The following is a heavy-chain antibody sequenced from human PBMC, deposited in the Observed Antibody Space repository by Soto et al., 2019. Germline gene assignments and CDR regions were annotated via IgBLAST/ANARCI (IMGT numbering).Heavy chain of an antibody. D-gene: IGHD6-6*01. V-gene: IGHV3-23*01. J-gene: IGHJ4*02. Sequence: GSLRPSCAAPGFTFSSYAMSWGRPAPGKGLEWVSAISGSGGSTYYADSVKGRFTISRDNSKNTLYLQMNSLRAEDTAVYYCAKDRSSSPGNFDYWGQGTLVTVSS. CDR3: AKDRSSSPGNFDY. CDR1: GFTFSSYA. CDR2: ISGSGGST.